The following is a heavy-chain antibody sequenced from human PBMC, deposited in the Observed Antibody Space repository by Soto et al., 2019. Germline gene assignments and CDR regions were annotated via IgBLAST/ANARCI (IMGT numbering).Heavy chain of an antibody. CDR1: GGSISSYY. CDR3: VRHVGSAYLFDY. V-gene: IGHV4-59*08. D-gene: IGHD3-3*01. J-gene: IGHJ4*02. CDR2: VYYSGST. Sequence: ASETLSLTCTVSGGSISSYYWSWIRQPPGKGLEWIGYVYYSGSTKYNPSLESRVTISVDTSKNQFSLRLSSVTATDTAVYYCVRHVGSAYLFDYWGQGTLVTVSS.